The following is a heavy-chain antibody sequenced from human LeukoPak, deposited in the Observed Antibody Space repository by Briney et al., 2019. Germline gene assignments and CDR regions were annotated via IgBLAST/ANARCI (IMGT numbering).Heavy chain of an antibody. J-gene: IGHJ4*02. CDR3: ARDLKYSSGWSIGVDY. CDR2: ISSSSSYI. CDR1: GFTFSSYS. Sequence: GGSLRLSCAASGFTFSSYSMNWVRQAPGKGLEWVSSISSSSSYIYYADSVKGRFTISRDNAKNSLYLQMNSLRAEDTAVYYCARDLKYSSGWSIGVDYWGQGTLVTVSS. D-gene: IGHD6-19*01. V-gene: IGHV3-21*01.